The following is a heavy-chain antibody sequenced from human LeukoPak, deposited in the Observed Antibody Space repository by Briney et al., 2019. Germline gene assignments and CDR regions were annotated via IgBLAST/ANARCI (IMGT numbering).Heavy chain of an antibody. Sequence: PSETLSLTCAVSGDSINSFDWWSWVRQSPARGLEWIGEIYHSGGTNCNPSLKSRVTISIDKSKNQLSLKLTSVTAADTAVYFCVGNGYYALDSWGQGTLVTVAS. CDR1: GDSINSFDW. V-gene: IGHV4-4*02. CDR3: VGNGYYALDS. D-gene: IGHD2/OR15-2a*01. CDR2: IYHSGGT. J-gene: IGHJ4*02.